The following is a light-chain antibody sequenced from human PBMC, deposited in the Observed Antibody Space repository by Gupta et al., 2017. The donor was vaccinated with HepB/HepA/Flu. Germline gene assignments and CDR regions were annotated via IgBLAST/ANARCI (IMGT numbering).Light chain of an antibody. Sequence: HSALTQPASPAGSPGLSITISCTGTSSDVTNYNYVSWYQQHPSKTPNLIIYDVSDRPSGVSTSLSGSTYGNTASLPISGLQAEDEALYHCSSYTSGSAHVVFGGGTKLTVL. CDR3: SSYTSGSAHVV. CDR2: DVS. V-gene: IGLV2-14*03. J-gene: IGLJ2*01. CDR1: SSDVTNYNY.